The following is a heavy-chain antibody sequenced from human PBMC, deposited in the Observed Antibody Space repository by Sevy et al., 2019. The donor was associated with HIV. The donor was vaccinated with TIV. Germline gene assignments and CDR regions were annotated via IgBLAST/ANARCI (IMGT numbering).Heavy chain of an antibody. CDR3: ARHLIGDLYFFDY. Sequence: SETLSLTCSVSGASISSSTYYWGWIRQPPGKGLEWIGSVYFSGSTRFNPSLKSRVTISVDTSKNQCSLNLNSVTAADTAMYYCARHLIGDLYFFDYWGQGTLVTVSS. V-gene: IGHV4-39*01. J-gene: IGHJ4*02. D-gene: IGHD2-21*01. CDR1: GASISSSTYY. CDR2: VYFSGST.